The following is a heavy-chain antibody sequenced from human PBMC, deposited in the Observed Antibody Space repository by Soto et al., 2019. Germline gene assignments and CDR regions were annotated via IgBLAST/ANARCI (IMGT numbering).Heavy chain of an antibody. Sequence: GGSLRLSCAASGFTFDDYTMHWVRQAPGKGLEWVSLISWDGGSTYYADSVKGRFTISRDNSKNSLYLQMNSLRTEDTALYYCAKDMGLRRCWYNWFDPWGQGTLVTVSS. CDR1: GFTFDDYT. V-gene: IGHV3-43*01. CDR3: AKDMGLRRCWYNWFDP. CDR2: ISWDGGST. D-gene: IGHD6-13*01. J-gene: IGHJ5*02.